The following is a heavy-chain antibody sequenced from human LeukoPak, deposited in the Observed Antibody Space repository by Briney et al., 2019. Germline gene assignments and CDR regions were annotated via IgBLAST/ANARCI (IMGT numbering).Heavy chain of an antibody. CDR3: ARIYCSSTSCYHFDY. D-gene: IGHD2-2*01. CDR2: INTNSGGT. Sequence: ASVKVSCKASGYTFTGYYIHWVRQAPGQGPEWMGWINTNSGGTNFAQKFQGRVTMTRDTSITTAYMELSSLKSDDTAVYYCARIYCSSTSCYHFDYWGQGTLVTVSS. V-gene: IGHV1-2*02. CDR1: GYTFTGYY. J-gene: IGHJ4*02.